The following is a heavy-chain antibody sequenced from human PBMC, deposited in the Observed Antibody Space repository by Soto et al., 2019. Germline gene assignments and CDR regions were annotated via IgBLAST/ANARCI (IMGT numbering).Heavy chain of an antibody. CDR3: ARQGPYSSSWYSPYVDC. Sequence: PGESLKISCQGSGYTFTSYWIGWVRQMPGKGLEWVGIIYPGDSDTRYSPSFQGQVTISVDKSITTAYLQWSSLKASDTAMYYCARQGPYSSSWYSPYVDCWGQGTLVTVSS. CDR1: GYTFTSYW. V-gene: IGHV5-51*01. CDR2: IYPGDSDT. D-gene: IGHD6-13*01. J-gene: IGHJ4*02.